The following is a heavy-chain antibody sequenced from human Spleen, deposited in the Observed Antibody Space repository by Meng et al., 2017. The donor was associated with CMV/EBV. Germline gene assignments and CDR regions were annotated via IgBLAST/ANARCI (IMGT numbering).Heavy chain of an antibody. CDR3: ARDRGGYVDY. Sequence: GESLKISCAASGFTFNNYAMNWVRQAPGKGLEWVSVIYSGDSTYYADSVKGRFTISRDNSKNTLYLQMNSLRAEDTAVYFCARDRGGYVDYWGQGTLVTVSS. V-gene: IGHV3-53*01. CDR2: IYSGDST. CDR1: GFTFNNYA. J-gene: IGHJ4*02. D-gene: IGHD5-12*01.